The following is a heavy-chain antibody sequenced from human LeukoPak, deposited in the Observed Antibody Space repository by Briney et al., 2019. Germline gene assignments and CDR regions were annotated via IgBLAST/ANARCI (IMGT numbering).Heavy chain of an antibody. CDR1: GYSFTSYW. Sequence: GESLKISCKGSGYSFTSYWIGWVRQVPGKGLEWMGIIYPGDSDTRYSPSLQGQVTISADKSISTAYLQWSSLKASDTAMYYCARSTYYDFWSGQLSDAFDIWGQGTMVTVSS. D-gene: IGHD3-3*01. V-gene: IGHV5-51*01. J-gene: IGHJ3*02. CDR3: ARSTYYDFWSGQLSDAFDI. CDR2: IYPGDSDT.